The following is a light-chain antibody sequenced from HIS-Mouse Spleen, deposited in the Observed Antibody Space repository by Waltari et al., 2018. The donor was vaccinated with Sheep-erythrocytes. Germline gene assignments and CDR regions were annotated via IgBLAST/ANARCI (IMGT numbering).Light chain of an antibody. CDR1: SSDFGRYNL. J-gene: IGLJ2*01. CDR3: CSYAGSSTFHVV. V-gene: IGLV2-23*03. Sequence: QSALTQPASVSGSPGQSITLSCPGTSSDFGRYNLVSWYQQHPGKAPKLMIYEGSKRPSGVSNRFSGSKSGNTASLTISGLQAEDEADYYCCSYAGSSTFHVVFGGGTKLTVL. CDR2: EGS.